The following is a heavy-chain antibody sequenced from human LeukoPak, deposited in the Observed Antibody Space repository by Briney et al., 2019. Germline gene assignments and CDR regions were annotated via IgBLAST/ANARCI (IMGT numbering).Heavy chain of an antibody. CDR3: ARHIVVVTADWFDP. Sequence: SETLSLTCTVSGGSISSYYWSWIRQPPGKGLEWIGYIYYSGSTNYNPSLKSRVTISVDTSKNQFSLKLRSVTAADTAVYYCARHIVVVTADWFDPWGQGTLVTVSS. CDR2: IYYSGST. CDR1: GGSISSYY. J-gene: IGHJ5*02. D-gene: IGHD2-21*02. V-gene: IGHV4-59*01.